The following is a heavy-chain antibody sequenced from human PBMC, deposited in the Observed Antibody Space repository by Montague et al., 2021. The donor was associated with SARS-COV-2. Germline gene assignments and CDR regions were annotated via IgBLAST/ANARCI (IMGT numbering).Heavy chain of an antibody. V-gene: IGHV4-39*01. J-gene: IGHJ5*02. CDR3: ARLGFVELWFNLGWFDP. CDR2: VYYSGST. Sequence: SETLSLTCSVSGDSIRSSGYYWGWIRQPPGKGLEWIGTVYYSGSTNYNPSLKSRVTMPVDTSKNQFSLELRSVTAADTAVYYCARLGFVELWFNLGWFDPWGQGTLVTVSS. D-gene: IGHD3-16*02. CDR1: GDSIRSSGYY.